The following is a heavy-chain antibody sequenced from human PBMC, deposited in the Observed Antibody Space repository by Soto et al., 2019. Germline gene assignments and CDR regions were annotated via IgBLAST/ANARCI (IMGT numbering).Heavy chain of an antibody. CDR3: ARWGVYHYFTY. D-gene: IGHD2-8*01. J-gene: IGHJ4*02. CDR1: GFTFSSYN. CDR2: ISTSSSTI. V-gene: IGHV3-48*02. Sequence: EVQLVESGGGLVQPGGSLRLSCAASGFTFSSYNMNWVRQTPGKGLEWVSYISTSSSTIYYADSVRGRFTISRDNAKNSLYLERNSVRDEHTGVYYCARWGVYHYFTYWGQGTLGTVSS.